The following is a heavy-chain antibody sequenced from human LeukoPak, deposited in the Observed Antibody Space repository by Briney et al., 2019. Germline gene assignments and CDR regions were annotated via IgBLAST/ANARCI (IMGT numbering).Heavy chain of an antibody. CDR3: AKDRAVGAARFMDV. V-gene: IGHV3-23*01. Sequence: GGPLRLPCAASGFTFTNFAMSGAPQAPGKARQGGSTIRGNGNSLYYADSVNGRFTISRDNSKNTLYLQMNSLRTEDTAVYYCAKDRAVGAARFMDVWGKGTTVIVSS. J-gene: IGHJ6*03. CDR2: IRGNGNSL. CDR1: GFTFTNFA. D-gene: IGHD1-26*01.